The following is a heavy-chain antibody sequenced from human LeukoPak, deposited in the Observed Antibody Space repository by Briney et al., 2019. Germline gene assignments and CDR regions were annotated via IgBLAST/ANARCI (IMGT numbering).Heavy chain of an antibody. CDR2: IIPILGIA. CDR3: AREGAAGYFDY. V-gene: IGHV1-69*04. D-gene: IGHD6-19*01. CDR1: GGTFSSYA. J-gene: IGHJ4*02. Sequence: GASVKVSCQASGGTFSSYAISWVRQAPGQGLEWMGRIIPILGIANYAQKFQGRVTITADKSTSTAYMELSSLRSEDTAVYYCAREGAAGYFDYWGQGTLVTVSS.